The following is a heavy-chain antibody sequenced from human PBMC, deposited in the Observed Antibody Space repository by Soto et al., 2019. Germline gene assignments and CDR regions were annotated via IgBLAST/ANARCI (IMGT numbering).Heavy chain of an antibody. V-gene: IGHV3-23*01. CDR2: ISGSGAEI. CDR3: AHPRGYGVFDAYDI. Sequence: GGSLRLSCAASGFTFSTYAMSWVRQAPGKGLEWVSAISGSGAEIYYTDSVRGRLAISRDNSIDTLFLQMSHLKTEDTAVYYCAHPRGYGVFDAYDIWGQGTMVTVSS. J-gene: IGHJ3*02. CDR1: GFTFSTYA. D-gene: IGHD2-8*01.